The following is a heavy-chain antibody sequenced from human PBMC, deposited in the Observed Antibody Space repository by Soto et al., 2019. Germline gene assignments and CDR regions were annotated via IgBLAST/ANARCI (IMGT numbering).Heavy chain of an antibody. J-gene: IGHJ4*02. V-gene: IGHV1-18*01. CDR3: ARDVGYYYDSSGYYHFDY. CDR2: ISAYNGNT. D-gene: IGHD3-22*01. CDR1: GYTFTSYG. Sequence: ASVKVSCKASGYTFTSYGISWVRQAPGQGLEWMGWISAYNGNTNYAQKLQGRVTMTTDTSTSTAYMELRSLRSDDTAVYYCARDVGYYYDSSGYYHFDYWGQGAMVTVSS.